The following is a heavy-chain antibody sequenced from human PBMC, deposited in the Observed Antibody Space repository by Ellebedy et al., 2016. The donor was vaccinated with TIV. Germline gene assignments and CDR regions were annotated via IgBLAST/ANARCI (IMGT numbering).Heavy chain of an antibody. CDR1: GFIFSSYW. CDR3: AKDRVPDGRWNFDF. V-gene: IGHV3-7*05. CDR2: IKQDGSEE. D-gene: IGHD1-1*01. Sequence: PGGSLRLSCAASGFIFSSYWMSWVRQAPGKGLEWVANIKQDGSEEYYVDSVKGRFTISRDNAKNSLYLQMNSLRADDTAVYYCAKDRVPDGRWNFDFWGQGTLVTVSS. J-gene: IGHJ4*02.